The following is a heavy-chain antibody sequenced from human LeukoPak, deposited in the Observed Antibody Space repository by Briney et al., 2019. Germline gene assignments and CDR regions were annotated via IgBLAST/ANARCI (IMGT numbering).Heavy chain of an antibody. D-gene: IGHD3-10*01. J-gene: IGHJ3*02. CDR1: GFTFSSYA. Sequence: LRLSCAASGFTFSSYAMSWIRQPPGKGLEWIGYIYYSGSTYYNPSLKSRVTISVDTSKNQFSLKLSSVTAADTAVYYCARDLGNAFDIWGQGTMVTVSS. CDR2: IYYSGST. V-gene: IGHV4-30-4*08. CDR3: ARDLGNAFDI.